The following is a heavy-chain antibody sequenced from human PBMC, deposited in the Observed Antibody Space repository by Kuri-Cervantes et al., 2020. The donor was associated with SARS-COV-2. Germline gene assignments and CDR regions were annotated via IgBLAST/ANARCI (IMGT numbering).Heavy chain of an antibody. V-gene: IGHV4-39*07. CDR3: ARGGSTRCLDY. J-gene: IGHJ4*02. CDR2: IYYSGST. D-gene: IGHD2-2*01. Sequence: SETLSLTCTVSGGSISSSSYYWGWIRQPPGKGLEWIGSIYYSGSTYYNPSLKSRVTISVDTSKNQFSLKLSSVTPTDTAVYYCARGGSTRCLDYWGQGTLVTVSS. CDR1: GGSISSSSYY.